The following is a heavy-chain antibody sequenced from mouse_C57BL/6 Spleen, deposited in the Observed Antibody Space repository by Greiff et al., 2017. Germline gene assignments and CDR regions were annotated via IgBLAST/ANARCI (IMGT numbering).Heavy chain of an antibody. V-gene: IGHV1-15*01. Sequence: QVQLKESGAELVRPGASVTLSCKASGYTFTDYEMHWVKQTPVHGLEWIGAIDPETGGTAYNQKFKGKAILTADKSSSTAYMERRSLTSEDSAVYDCTRGGYYPYWYFDGWGTGTTVTVSS. J-gene: IGHJ1*03. CDR1: GYTFTDYE. D-gene: IGHD2-3*01. CDR2: IDPETGGT. CDR3: TRGGYYPYWYFDG.